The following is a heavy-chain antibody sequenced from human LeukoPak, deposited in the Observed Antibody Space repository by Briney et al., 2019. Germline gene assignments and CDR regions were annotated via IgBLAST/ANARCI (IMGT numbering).Heavy chain of an antibody. Sequence: GGSLRLSCAASGFTSSSYDMHWVRQATGKGLEWVSAIGTAGDTYYPGSVKGRFTISRENAKNSLYLQMNSLRAGDTAVYYCARAPPCSGGSCYTTEFDYWGQGTLVTVSS. CDR2: IGTAGDT. CDR3: ARAPPCSGGSCYTTEFDY. V-gene: IGHV3-13*01. D-gene: IGHD2-15*01. CDR1: GFTSSSYD. J-gene: IGHJ4*02.